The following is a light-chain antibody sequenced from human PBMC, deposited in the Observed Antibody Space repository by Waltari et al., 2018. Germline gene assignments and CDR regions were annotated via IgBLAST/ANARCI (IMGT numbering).Light chain of an antibody. J-gene: IGKJ1*01. CDR2: KAS. Sequence: DIQMTQSPSTLSASVGDRVTITCRASQSIDTWLAWYHQKPGKAPKLLIYKASTLASGVPSRFSGSGSGTEFTLTISSLQPDDFATYYCQQYNSYSPWTFGQGTKVEIK. CDR1: QSIDTW. V-gene: IGKV1-5*03. CDR3: QQYNSYSPWT.